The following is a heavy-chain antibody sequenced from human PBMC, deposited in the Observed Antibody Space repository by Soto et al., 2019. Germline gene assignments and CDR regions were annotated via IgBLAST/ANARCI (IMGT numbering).Heavy chain of an antibody. CDR3: ARSQGSSTSLEIYYYYYYGMDV. V-gene: IGHV1-69*13. CDR1: GGTFSSYA. CDR2: IIPISDTT. Sequence: SVKVSCKASGGTFSSYAISLVRQAPGQGLEWMGGIIPISDTTNYAQKFQGRVTITADESTSTAYMELSSLRSEDTAVYYCARSQGSSTSLEIYYYYYYGMDVWGQGTTVTVSS. J-gene: IGHJ6*02. D-gene: IGHD2-2*01.